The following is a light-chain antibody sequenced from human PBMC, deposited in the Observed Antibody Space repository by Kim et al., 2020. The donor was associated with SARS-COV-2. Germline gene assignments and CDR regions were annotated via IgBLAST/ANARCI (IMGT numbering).Light chain of an antibody. Sequence: SYELTQPPSVSVAPGKTARITCGGNNIGSKSVHWYQQKPGQSPVLVIYYDSGRPSGLPERFSGSNSGNTATLTISSVEAGDEADYYCQVWDSSSDHYVF. CDR3: QVWDSSSDHYV. CDR1: NIGSKS. V-gene: IGLV3-21*04. CDR2: YDS. J-gene: IGLJ1*01.